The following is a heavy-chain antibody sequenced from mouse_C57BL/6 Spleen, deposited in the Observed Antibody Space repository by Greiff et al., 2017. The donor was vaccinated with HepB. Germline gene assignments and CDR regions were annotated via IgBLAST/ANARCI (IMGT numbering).Heavy chain of an antibody. Sequence: QVQLQQSGAELVRPGASVTLSCKASGYTFTDYEMHWVKQTPVHGLEWIGAIDPETGGTAYNQKFKGKAILTADKPSSTAYMQLSSLTSEDSAVYYCARSVYYGNYGFAYWGQGTLVTVSA. V-gene: IGHV1-15*01. CDR1: GYTFTDYE. J-gene: IGHJ3*01. CDR3: ARSVYYGNYGFAY. D-gene: IGHD2-1*01. CDR2: IDPETGGT.